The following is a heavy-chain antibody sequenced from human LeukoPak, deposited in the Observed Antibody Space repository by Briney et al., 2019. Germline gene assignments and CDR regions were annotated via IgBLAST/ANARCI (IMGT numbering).Heavy chain of an antibody. CDR2: ISSTSSYI. CDR3: AELGITMIGGV. D-gene: IGHD3-10*02. Sequence: PGGSLRLSCTASGFTLSDETMNWVRQAPGKGLEWVSSISSTSSYIYYADSVVGRFTISRDNAKNSLYLQMNSLRAEDTAVYYCAELGITMIGGVWGKGTTVTISS. CDR1: GFTLSDET. J-gene: IGHJ6*04. V-gene: IGHV3-21*01.